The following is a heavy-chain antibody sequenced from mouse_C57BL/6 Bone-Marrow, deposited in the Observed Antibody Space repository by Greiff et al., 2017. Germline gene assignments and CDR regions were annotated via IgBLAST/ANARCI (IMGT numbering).Heavy chain of an antibody. CDR1: GFNIKDDY. J-gene: IGHJ3*01. CDR2: IDPENGDT. D-gene: IGHD6-2*01. Sequence: VQLQQSGAELVRPGASVKLSCTASGFNIKDDYMHWVKQRPEQGLEWIGWIDPENGDTEYASKFQGKATISADTSSNTAYLQLSILTSEDTAVYYCTTGLLAYWGQGTLVTVSA. V-gene: IGHV14-4*01. CDR3: TTGLLAY.